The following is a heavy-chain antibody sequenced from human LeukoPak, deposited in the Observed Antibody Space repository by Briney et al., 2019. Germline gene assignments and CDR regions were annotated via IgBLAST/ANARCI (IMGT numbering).Heavy chain of an antibody. CDR3: AKDGGRGGSYHYYYYGMDV. CDR1: GYTFSVYA. V-gene: IGHV3-43*02. CDR2: IIWEGGST. D-gene: IGHD1-26*01. J-gene: IGHJ6*02. Sequence: GGSLRLSCAASGYTFSVYAIHWVRHAPGKGLECVSLIIWEGGSTYYADSVKGRFTISRDNSKNSLYLQMNSLRNEDTALYYCAKDGGRGGSYHYYYYGMDVWGQGTTVTVSS.